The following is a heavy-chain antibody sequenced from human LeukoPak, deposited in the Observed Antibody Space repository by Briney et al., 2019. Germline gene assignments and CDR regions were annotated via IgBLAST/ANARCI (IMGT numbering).Heavy chain of an antibody. CDR3: ARGSSSWYDNWFDP. J-gene: IGHJ5*02. CDR2: INYSGST. D-gene: IGHD6-13*01. CDR1: GGSISTYY. V-gene: IGHV4-59*01. Sequence: PSETLSLTCIVSGGSISTYYWTWIRQPPGKGLEWIGYINYSGSTNYNPSLKSRVSIEVDTSKNQFSLKLNSVTAADTAVYFCARGSSSWYDNWFDPWGQGTLVTVSS.